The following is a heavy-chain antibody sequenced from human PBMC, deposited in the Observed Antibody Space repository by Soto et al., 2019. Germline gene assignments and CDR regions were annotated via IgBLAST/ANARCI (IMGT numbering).Heavy chain of an antibody. CDR3: VRPAGTNTNTRFDY. Sequence: SETLSLTCTVSGGSISSGGYYGGWIRQPPGKGLEWLGSIYYSGRTYSNPSLKSRVTISVDASKNQFSLNLSSVTAADTAVYYCVRPAGTNTNTRFDYWGQGTLVTVSS. CDR1: GGSISSGGYY. V-gene: IGHV4-39*01. D-gene: IGHD6-19*01. CDR2: IYYSGRT. J-gene: IGHJ4*02.